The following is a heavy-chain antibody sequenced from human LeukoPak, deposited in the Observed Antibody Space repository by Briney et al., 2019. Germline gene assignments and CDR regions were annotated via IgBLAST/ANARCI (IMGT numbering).Heavy chain of an antibody. Sequence: HGESLKISCKASGYSFTNYWIGWVRQMPGEGLKWMAMINPGDTNIAYSPSFQGQVTISADRSISTAYLQWSSLKASDTAMYYCARPRRAERDEDFWGQGTLVTVSS. D-gene: IGHD1-1*01. CDR2: INPGDTNI. CDR1: GYSFTNYW. CDR3: ARPRRAERDEDF. V-gene: IGHV5-51*01. J-gene: IGHJ4*02.